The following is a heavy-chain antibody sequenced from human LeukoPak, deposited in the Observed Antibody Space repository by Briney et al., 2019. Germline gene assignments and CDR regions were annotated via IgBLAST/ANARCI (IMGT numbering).Heavy chain of an antibody. D-gene: IGHD4-17*01. CDR2: IYHSGST. V-gene: IGHV4-4*02. J-gene: IGHJ3*02. CDR1: GGSISSSNW. Sequence: PSETLSLTCAVSGGSISSSNWWSWVRQPPGKGLEWIGEIYHSGSTNYNPSLKSRVTISVDKSKNQFSLKLSSVTAADTAVYYCARRHDYGDSDAFDIWGQGTMVTVSS. CDR3: ARRHDYGDSDAFDI.